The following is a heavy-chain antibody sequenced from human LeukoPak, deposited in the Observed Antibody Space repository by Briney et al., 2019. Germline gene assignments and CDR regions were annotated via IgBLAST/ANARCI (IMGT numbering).Heavy chain of an antibody. D-gene: IGHD6-6*01. V-gene: IGHV3-9*01. CDR3: AKDTYSSSLMGFDY. J-gene: IGHJ4*02. CDR2: ISWNSNSI. CDR1: GFTFDDYA. Sequence: GGSLRLSCAASGFTFDDYAMHWVRQAPGKGLEWVSGISWNSNSIGYADSVKGRFTIFRDNAKNSLYLQMNSLRAEDTALYYCAKDTYSSSLMGFDYWGQGTLVTVSS.